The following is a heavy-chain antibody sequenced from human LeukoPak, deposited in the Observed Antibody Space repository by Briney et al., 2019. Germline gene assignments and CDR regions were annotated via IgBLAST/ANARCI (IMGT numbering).Heavy chain of an antibody. Sequence: ASVTVSCTASGGTFSSYAISWVRQAPGQGLEWMGGIIPIFGTANYAQKFQGRVTITADESTSTAYMELSSQRSEDTAVYYCARGPVDYYDSSGYVYWGQGTLVTVSS. V-gene: IGHV1-69*13. CDR3: ARGPVDYYDSSGYVY. J-gene: IGHJ4*02. CDR2: IIPIFGTA. CDR1: GGTFSSYA. D-gene: IGHD3-22*01.